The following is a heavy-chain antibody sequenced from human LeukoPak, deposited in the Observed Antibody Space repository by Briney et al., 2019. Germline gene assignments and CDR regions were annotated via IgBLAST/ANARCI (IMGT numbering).Heavy chain of an antibody. D-gene: IGHD3-10*01. J-gene: IGHJ4*02. V-gene: IGHV3-15*01. CDR2: IKSNAAGATT. CDR3: TMIQGWGSGSYYVDY. Sequence: GGSLRLSCAASGFSFGDHWISWVRHAPGKGPEWVGRIKSNAAGATTDYAAPVKGRFTISRDDSRHTLYLQMNSLKTEDTAVYYCTMIQGWGSGSYYVDYWGQGTLVTVSS. CDR1: GFSFGDHW.